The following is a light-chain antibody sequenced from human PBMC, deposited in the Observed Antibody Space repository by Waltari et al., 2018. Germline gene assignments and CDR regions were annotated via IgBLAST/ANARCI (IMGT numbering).Light chain of an antibody. J-gene: IGLJ3*02. V-gene: IGLV2-23*01. CDR1: RRDVGTYNL. CDR3: CSYAGSYTWV. Sequence: QAALTQPASVSGSPGQSITISCTGTRRDVGTYNLVSWYQQYPGKAPKVMISDDNRRPSGVSDRFSGSKSGNTASLTISGVQAEDEADYYCCSYAGSYTWVFGGGTKLTVL. CDR2: DDN.